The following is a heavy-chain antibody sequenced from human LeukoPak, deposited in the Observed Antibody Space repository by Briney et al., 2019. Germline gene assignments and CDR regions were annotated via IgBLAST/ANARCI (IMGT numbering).Heavy chain of an antibody. J-gene: IGHJ4*02. V-gene: IGHV4-59*01. CDR3: ARVRSSSWLLDY. CDR1: GTSISSYY. D-gene: IGHD6-13*01. Sequence: PSETLSLTCTVSGTSISSYYWNWIRQPPGKGLEWIGYIDNTGSTNYNPSLKSRVTISVDTSKNQFSLNLRSVTAADTAVYFCARVRSSSWLLDYWGQGTLVTVSS. CDR2: IDNTGST.